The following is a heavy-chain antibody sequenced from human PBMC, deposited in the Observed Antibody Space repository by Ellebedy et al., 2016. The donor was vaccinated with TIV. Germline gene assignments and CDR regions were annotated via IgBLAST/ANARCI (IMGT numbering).Heavy chain of an antibody. Sequence: GGSLRLXXAASGFTFDDYAMHWVRQAPGKGLEWVSGISWNSGSIGYADSVKGRFTISRDNAKNSLYLQMNSLRAEDTALYYCAKDMGVGFTVALPFDYWGQGTLVTVSS. D-gene: IGHD3-3*01. J-gene: IGHJ4*02. V-gene: IGHV3-9*01. CDR3: AKDMGVGFTVALPFDY. CDR1: GFTFDDYA. CDR2: ISWNSGSI.